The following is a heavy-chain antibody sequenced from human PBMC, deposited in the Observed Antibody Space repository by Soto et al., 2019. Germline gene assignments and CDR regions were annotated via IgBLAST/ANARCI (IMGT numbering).Heavy chain of an antibody. CDR2: IYYSGST. Sequence: QVQLQESGPGLVKPSETLSLTCTVSGGSISSYYWSWIRQPPGKGLEWIGYIYYSGSTNYNPSLKIRVTISVDTSKNQFSLKLSSVTAADTAVYYCARDRDLGPLHWFDPWGQGTLVTVSS. CDR3: ARDRDLGPLHWFDP. V-gene: IGHV4-59*01. CDR1: GGSISSYY. J-gene: IGHJ5*02. D-gene: IGHD3-16*01.